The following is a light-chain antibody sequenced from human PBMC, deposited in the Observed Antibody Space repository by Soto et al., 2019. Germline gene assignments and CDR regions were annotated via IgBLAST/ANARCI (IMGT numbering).Light chain of an antibody. CDR1: ESLLHSDEKTY. CDR2: EVS. V-gene: IGKV2D-29*01. Sequence: DIVLTQSPLSLSVTPGQPASISCKSSESLLHSDEKTYLCWYLQKAGQPPQVLIYEVSNRFSGVPERFSGSGSGTDFTLKISRVEAEDVVVYYCMQSIQLPWTFGQGTKVEVK. J-gene: IGKJ1*01. CDR3: MQSIQLPWT.